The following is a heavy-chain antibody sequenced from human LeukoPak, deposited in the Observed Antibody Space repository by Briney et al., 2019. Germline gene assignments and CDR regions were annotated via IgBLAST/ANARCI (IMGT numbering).Heavy chain of an antibody. Sequence: PGGSLRPSCAASGFTFSSYAMHWVRQAPGKGLEWVAVISYDGSNKYYADSVKGRFTISRDNSKNTLYLQMNSLRAEDTAVYYCARDLLVVVPAAMTDTPYYYYYGMDVWGQGTTVTVSS. CDR3: ARDLLVVVPAAMTDTPYYYYYGMDV. J-gene: IGHJ6*02. CDR2: ISYDGSNK. V-gene: IGHV3-30-3*01. D-gene: IGHD2-2*01. CDR1: GFTFSSYA.